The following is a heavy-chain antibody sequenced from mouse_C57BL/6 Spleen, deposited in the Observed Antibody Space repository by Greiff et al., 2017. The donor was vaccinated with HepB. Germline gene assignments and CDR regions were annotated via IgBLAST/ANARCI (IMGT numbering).Heavy chain of an antibody. CDR3: ARSGGYYAMDY. V-gene: IGHV1-26*01. Sequence: EVQLQQSGPELVKPGASVKISCKASGYTFTDYYMNWVKQSHGKSLEWIGDINPNNGGTSYNQKFKGKATLTVDKSSSTAYMELRSLTSEDSAFYYCARSGGYYAMDYWGQGTSVTVSS. D-gene: IGHD1-1*02. CDR1: GYTFTDYY. J-gene: IGHJ4*01. CDR2: INPNNGGT.